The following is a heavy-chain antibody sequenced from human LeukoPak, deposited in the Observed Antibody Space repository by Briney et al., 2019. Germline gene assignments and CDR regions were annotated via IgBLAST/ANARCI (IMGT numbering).Heavy chain of an antibody. CDR1: GYTFTGYY. Sequence: GASVKVSCKASGYTFTGYYMHWVRQAPGQGLELMGWIIPNSGGTNYAQKFQGRVTMTRDTSISTAYMELSRLRSDDTAVYYCARGGLVIAVAGYNWFDPWGQGSLVTVSS. V-gene: IGHV1-2*02. CDR2: IIPNSGGT. D-gene: IGHD6-19*01. CDR3: ARGGLVIAVAGYNWFDP. J-gene: IGHJ5*02.